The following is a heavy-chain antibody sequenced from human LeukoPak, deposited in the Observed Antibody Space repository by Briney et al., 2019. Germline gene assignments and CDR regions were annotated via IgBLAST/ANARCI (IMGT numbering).Heavy chain of an antibody. J-gene: IGHJ3*02. Sequence: PSETLSLTCAVYGGSFSGYYWSWIRQPPGKGLEWIGEINHSGSTNYNPSLKSRVTISVDTSKNQFSLKLSSVTAADTAVYCCASLYNSGWVPAFDIWGQGTMVTVSS. V-gene: IGHV4-34*01. D-gene: IGHD6-19*01. CDR1: GGSFSGYY. CDR2: INHSGST. CDR3: ASLYNSGWVPAFDI.